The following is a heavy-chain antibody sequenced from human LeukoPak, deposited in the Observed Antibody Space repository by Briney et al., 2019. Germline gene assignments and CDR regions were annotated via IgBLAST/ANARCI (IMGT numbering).Heavy chain of an antibody. J-gene: IGHJ4*02. CDR2: IYYSGST. D-gene: IGHD1-26*01. Sequence: SETLSLTCTVSGGSISSSSYYWGWIRQPPGKELEWIGSIYYSGSTYYNPSLKSRVTMSVDTSKNQFSLKLSSVTAEDTAVYYCARDQGGSWYYFDYWGQGTLVTVSS. V-gene: IGHV4-39*07. CDR1: GGSISSSSYY. CDR3: ARDQGGSWYYFDY.